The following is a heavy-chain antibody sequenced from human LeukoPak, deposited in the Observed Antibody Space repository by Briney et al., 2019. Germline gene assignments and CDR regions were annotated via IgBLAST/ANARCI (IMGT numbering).Heavy chain of an antibody. CDR2: INPNSGGT. CDR1: GCTFTGYY. Sequence: ASVKVSCKASGCTFTGYYMHWVRQAPGQGLEWMGWINPNSGGTNYAQKFQGRVTMTRDTSISTAYMELSRLRSDDTAVYYCARDILGYCSSTSCPFDYWGQGTLVTVSS. J-gene: IGHJ4*02. V-gene: IGHV1-2*02. D-gene: IGHD2-2*01. CDR3: ARDILGYCSSTSCPFDY.